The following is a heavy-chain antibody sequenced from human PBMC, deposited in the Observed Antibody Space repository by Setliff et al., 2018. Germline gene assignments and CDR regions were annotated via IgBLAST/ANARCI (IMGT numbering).Heavy chain of an antibody. CDR2: MNPNSGNT. Sequence: ASVKVSCKASGYTFTSYDINWVRQATGQGLEWMGWMNPNSGNTGYAQKLQGRVTMTRNTSISTAYMELSRLTSEDTAVYYCALEYSNSSPTVYYYMDVWGKGTTVTVSS. CDR1: GYTFTSYD. CDR3: ALEYSNSSPTVYYYMDV. V-gene: IGHV1-8*02. D-gene: IGHD6-6*01. J-gene: IGHJ6*03.